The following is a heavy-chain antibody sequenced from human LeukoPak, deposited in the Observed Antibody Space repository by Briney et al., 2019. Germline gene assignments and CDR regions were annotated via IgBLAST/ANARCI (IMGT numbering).Heavy chain of an antibody. D-gene: IGHD5-18*01. CDR1: GFTFDDYT. J-gene: IGHJ5*02. V-gene: IGHV3-43*01. Sequence: PGGSLRLSCAASGFTFDDYTMHWVRQAPGKGLEWVPLISWDGGSTYYADSVKGRFTISRDNSKNSLYLQMNSLRTEDTASYYCAKDPRGQYTAMVPWFDPWGQGTLVTVSS. CDR3: AKDPRGQYTAMVPWFDP. CDR2: ISWDGGST.